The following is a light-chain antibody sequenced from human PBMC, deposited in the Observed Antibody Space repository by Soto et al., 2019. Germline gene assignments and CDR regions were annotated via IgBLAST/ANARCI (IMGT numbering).Light chain of an antibody. V-gene: IGLV2-8*01. J-gene: IGLJ1*01. CDR2: EVS. Sequence: QSVLTQPPSASGSPGQSVTISCTGTSSDIGAYIYVSWYQQHPGKAPKLMISEVSRRPSGVPERFSGSKSGNTASLTVSGLQAEDEADYYCSSYRSSSTFVFGTGTKVTVL. CDR1: SSDIGAYIY. CDR3: SSYRSSSTFV.